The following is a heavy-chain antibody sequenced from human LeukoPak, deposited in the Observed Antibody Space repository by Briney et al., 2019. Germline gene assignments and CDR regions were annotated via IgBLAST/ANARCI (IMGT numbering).Heavy chain of an antibody. Sequence: SETLSLTCTVSGGSISSGNYHWGWIRQPAGKGLEWIGRIYTSGSTNYNPSLKSRVTMSVDTSKNQFSLKLSSVTAADTAVYYCARVGRPGSPQGDTSDAFDIWGQGTMVTVSS. D-gene: IGHD2-2*01. CDR3: ARVGRPGSPQGDTSDAFDI. CDR1: GGSISSGNYH. V-gene: IGHV4-61*02. J-gene: IGHJ3*02. CDR2: IYTSGST.